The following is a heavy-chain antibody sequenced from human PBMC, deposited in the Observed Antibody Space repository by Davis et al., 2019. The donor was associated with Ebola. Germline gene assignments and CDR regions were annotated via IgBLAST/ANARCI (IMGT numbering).Heavy chain of an antibody. CDR2: IWYDGINK. CDR1: GFTFSSYG. Sequence: GGSLRLSCAASGFTFSSYGMHWVRQAPGKGLEWVAVIWYDGINKYYADSVKGRFTISRDNSKNTLYLQMNSLRAEDTAVYYCARDEGYDYGDYISGMDVWGQGTTVTVSS. CDR3: ARDEGYDYGDYISGMDV. V-gene: IGHV3-33*08. J-gene: IGHJ6*02. D-gene: IGHD4-17*01.